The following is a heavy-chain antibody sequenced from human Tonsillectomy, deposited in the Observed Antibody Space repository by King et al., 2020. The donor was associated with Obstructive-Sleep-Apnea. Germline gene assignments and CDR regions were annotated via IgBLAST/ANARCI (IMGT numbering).Heavy chain of an antibody. V-gene: IGHV4-59*08. D-gene: IGHD3-22*01. Sequence: QLQESGPGLVKPSETLSLTCTVSGGSISSYNWSWIRQPPGKGLEWIGYIYYSGSTKYNPSLKSRVTISVDTSKNQFSLKLSSVTAADTAVYYCARHTAHYYDSSGYYRYYFDYWGQGTLVTVSS. CDR2: IYYSGST. J-gene: IGHJ4*02. CDR1: GGSISSYN. CDR3: ARHTAHYYDSSGYYRYYFDY.